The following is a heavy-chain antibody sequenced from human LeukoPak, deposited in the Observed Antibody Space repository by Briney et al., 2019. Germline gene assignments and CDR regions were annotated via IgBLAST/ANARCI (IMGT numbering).Heavy chain of an antibody. CDR2: IYYSGST. J-gene: IGHJ5*02. D-gene: IGHD3-22*01. CDR3: AREGFDYYDSSGYANWFDP. V-gene: IGHV4-59*01. CDR1: GGSISSYY. Sequence: PSETLSLTCTVSGGSISSYYWSWIRQPPGKGLEWIGYIYYSGSTNYNPSLKSRVAISVDTSKNQFSLKLSSVTAADTAVYYCAREGFDYYDSSGYANWFDPWGQGTLVTVSS.